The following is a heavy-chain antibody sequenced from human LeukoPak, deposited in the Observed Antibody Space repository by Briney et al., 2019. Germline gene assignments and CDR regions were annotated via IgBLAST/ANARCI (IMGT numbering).Heavy chain of an antibody. CDR1: GFTFSTYW. D-gene: IGHD1-26*01. CDR3: ARVLTGTVGAWGYYYYYGMDV. Sequence: AESLRLSCAASGFTFSTYWMSWVRQAPGKRLEWVANIKQDGSEKYYVDSVKGRFTISRDNAKNSLYLQMNSLRAEDTAVYYCARVLTGTVGAWGYYYYYGMDVWGQGTTVTVSS. V-gene: IGHV3-7*05. J-gene: IGHJ6*02. CDR2: IKQDGSEK.